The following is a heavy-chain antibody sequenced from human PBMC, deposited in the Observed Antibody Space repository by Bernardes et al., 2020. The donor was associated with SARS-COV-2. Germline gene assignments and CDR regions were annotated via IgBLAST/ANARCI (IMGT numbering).Heavy chain of an antibody. J-gene: IGHJ4*02. CDR2: IYSDGST. V-gene: IGHV3-53*01. D-gene: IGHD4-4*01. CDR3: ARGASNYHY. CDR1: GFTISNNY. Sequence: GGSLRVSCAASGFTISNNYVTWVRQAPGKGLEWVSVIYSDGSTYYADSVKGRFTISRDNSKNTLHLQMNSLRAEDTAVYYCARGASNYHYWGRGTLVTVSS.